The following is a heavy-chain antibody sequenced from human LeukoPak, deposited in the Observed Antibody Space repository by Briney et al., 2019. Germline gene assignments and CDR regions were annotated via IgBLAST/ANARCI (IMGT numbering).Heavy chain of an antibody. CDR1: GFTFSGFW. V-gene: IGHV3-7*03. CDR3: ARSSYSSSSSV. J-gene: IGHJ3*01. Sequence: GGSLRLSCAVSGFTFSGFWMSWSRQAPGKGLEWVASINSDGSEGYYADVVKGRFTISRDNAMNSLYLQINSLGAEDTAVYYCARSSYSSSSSVWGQGTMVTVSS. D-gene: IGHD6-6*01. CDR2: INSDGSEG.